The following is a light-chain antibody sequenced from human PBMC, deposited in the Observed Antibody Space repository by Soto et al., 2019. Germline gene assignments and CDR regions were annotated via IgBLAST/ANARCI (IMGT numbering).Light chain of an antibody. V-gene: IGLV2-14*03. CDR1: SSDVGGYNY. Sequence: QSVLTQPASVSGSPGQSITISCTGTSSDVGGYNYVSWYQQHPGKAPKLMIYDVSNRPSGVSDRFSGSKSGNTASLTISGLQAEDEADYYCSSHTSSSTDVFGNGTKVTVL. CDR2: DVS. CDR3: SSHTSSSTDV. J-gene: IGLJ1*01.